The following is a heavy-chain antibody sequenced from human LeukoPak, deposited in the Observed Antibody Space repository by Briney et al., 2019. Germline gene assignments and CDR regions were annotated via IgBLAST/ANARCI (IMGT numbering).Heavy chain of an antibody. J-gene: IGHJ4*02. CDR2: ISGSGGST. CDR3: AKDLRPGYSSSWYANYFDC. Sequence: PGGSLRLSCAASGFTFSSYAMSWVRQAPGKGLEWVSAISGSGGSTYYADSVKGRFTISRDNSKNTLYLQMNSLRAEDTAVYYCAKDLRPGYSSSWYANYFDCWGQGTLVTVSS. V-gene: IGHV3-23*01. D-gene: IGHD6-13*01. CDR1: GFTFSSYA.